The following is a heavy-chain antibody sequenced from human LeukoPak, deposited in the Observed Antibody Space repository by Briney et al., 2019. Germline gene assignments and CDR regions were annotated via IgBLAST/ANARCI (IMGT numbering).Heavy chain of an antibody. V-gene: IGHV3-74*01. D-gene: IGHD4-17*01. Sequence: GGSLRLSCVASGFTFNNHWMHWVRQAPGEGLVWVSRIDSDGSTTIYAASVKGRFTISRDNAKNTVYLQMNSLGVDDTAVYYCVRDGAATTPYDYWGQGTLVTVSS. CDR2: IDSDGSTT. CDR3: VRDGAATTPYDY. CDR1: GFTFNNHW. J-gene: IGHJ4*02.